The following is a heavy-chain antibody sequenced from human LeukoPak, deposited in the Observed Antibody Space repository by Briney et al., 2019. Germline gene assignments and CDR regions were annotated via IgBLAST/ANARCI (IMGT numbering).Heavy chain of an antibody. CDR1: GGSISRDGYY. CDR3: ARLWFGELFLDS. CDR2: NSYTGST. J-gene: IGHJ4*02. D-gene: IGHD3-10*01. Sequence: PSETLSLTCTVSGGSISRDGYYWSWIRQNPGKGLEWIGYNSYTGSTYYNPSLKSRVTMSVDTSKSHLSLKLNSVTAADTAVYYCARLWFGELFLDSWGQGVLVTVSS. V-gene: IGHV4-31*03.